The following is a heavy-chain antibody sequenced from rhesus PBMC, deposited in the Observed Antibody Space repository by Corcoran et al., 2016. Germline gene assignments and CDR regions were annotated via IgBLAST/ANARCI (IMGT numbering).Heavy chain of an antibody. J-gene: IGHJ4*01. D-gene: IGHD5-36*02. CDR2: IYGSSGST. Sequence: QVQLQESGPGVVKPSETLSLTCAVSGYSISSGYDWSLFRQPPGKGLEWIGYIYGSSGSTNYNPSLKNRVTISKDTSKNQLSLKLSSVTTADTAVYYCARGYSYSYWGQGVLVTVSS. CDR3: ARGYSYSY. V-gene: IGHV4-76*01. CDR1: GYSISSGYD.